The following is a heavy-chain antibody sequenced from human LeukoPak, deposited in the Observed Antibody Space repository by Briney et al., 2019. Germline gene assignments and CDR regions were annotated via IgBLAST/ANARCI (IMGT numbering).Heavy chain of an antibody. CDR3: ARDAGYSSSSGDY. CDR2: IFPNSGGT. V-gene: IGHV1-2*02. J-gene: IGHJ4*02. CDR1: GYTFTGYY. D-gene: IGHD6-6*01. Sequence: GASVKVSCKASGYTFTGYYLHWVRQAPGQGLEWMGWIFPNSGGTNYAQKFQGRVTMTRDTSITTAYMELSRLRSDDTAVYYCARDAGYSSSSGDYWGQGTLVTVSS.